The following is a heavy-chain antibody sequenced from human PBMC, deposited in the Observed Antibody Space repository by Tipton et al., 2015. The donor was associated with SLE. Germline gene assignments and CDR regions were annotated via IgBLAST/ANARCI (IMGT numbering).Heavy chain of an antibody. V-gene: IGHV4-61*02. CDR1: GGSISSGSYY. CDR3: AVYCSSTSCSFDY. Sequence: LRLSCTVSGGSISSGSYYWSWIRQPAGKGLEWVGRIYTSGSTNYNPSLKSRVTISVDTSKNQFSLKMSSVTAADTAVYYCAVYCSSTSCSFDYWGQGTLVTVSS. J-gene: IGHJ4*02. D-gene: IGHD2-2*01. CDR2: IYTSGST.